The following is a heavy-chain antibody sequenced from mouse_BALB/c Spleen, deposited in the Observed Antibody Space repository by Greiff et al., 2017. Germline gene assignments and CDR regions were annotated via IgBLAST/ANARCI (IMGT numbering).Heavy chain of an antibody. CDR1: GYTFTSYW. Sequence: QVQLQQPGAELVRPGASVKLSCKASGYTFTSYWINWVKQRPGQGLEWIGNIYPSDSYTNYNQKFKDKATLTVDKSSSTAYMQLSSPTSEDSAVYYCTRYYGSFYYFDYWGQGTTLTVSS. D-gene: IGHD1-1*01. CDR3: TRYYGSFYYFDY. V-gene: IGHV1-69*02. CDR2: IYPSDSYT. J-gene: IGHJ2*01.